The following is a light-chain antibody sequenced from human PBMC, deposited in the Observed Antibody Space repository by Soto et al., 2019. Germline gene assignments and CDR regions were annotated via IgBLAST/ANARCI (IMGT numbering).Light chain of an antibody. V-gene: IGLV2-14*01. CDR3: SSYTNINTRACV. CDR2: EVT. J-gene: IGLJ1*01. Sequence: QSALTQPASVSGCAGQSITISCTGTSGDIGSYNRVAWYQQHPGKAPKLIIYEVTDRPSGVSNRFSGSKSGNTASRTISGLPAENEAEYYCSSYTNINTRACVFGTGTKVTVL. CDR1: SGDIGSYNR.